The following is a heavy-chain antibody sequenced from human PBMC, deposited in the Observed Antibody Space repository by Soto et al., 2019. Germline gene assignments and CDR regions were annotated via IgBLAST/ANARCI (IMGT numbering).Heavy chain of an antibody. CDR3: AGGERSVATIVEDAFDI. V-gene: IGHV4-31*03. CDR2: IYYSGST. Sequence: SETLSLTCTVSGGSISSGGYYWSWIRQHPGKGLEWIGYIYYSGSTYYNPSLKSRVTISVDTSKNQFSLKLSSVTAADTAVYYCAGGERSVATIVEDAFDIWGQGTMVTVSS. CDR1: GGSISSGGYY. D-gene: IGHD5-12*01. J-gene: IGHJ3*02.